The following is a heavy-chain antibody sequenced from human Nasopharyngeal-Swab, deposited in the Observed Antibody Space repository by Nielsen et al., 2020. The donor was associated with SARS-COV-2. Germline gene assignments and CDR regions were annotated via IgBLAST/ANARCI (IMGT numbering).Heavy chain of an antibody. CDR2: IYYSGST. V-gene: IGHV4-30-4*01. D-gene: IGHD3-16*02. J-gene: IGHJ4*02. Sequence: WIRQPPGKGLEWIGYIYYSGSTYYNPSLKSRVTISVDTSKNQFSLKLSSVTAADTAVYYCARGRAFYDYVWGSYRPFDYWGQGTLVTVSS. CDR3: ARGRAFYDYVWGSYRPFDY.